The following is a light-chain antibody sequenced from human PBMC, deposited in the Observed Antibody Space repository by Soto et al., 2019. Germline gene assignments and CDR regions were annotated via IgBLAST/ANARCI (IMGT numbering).Light chain of an antibody. CDR3: QQYSSYTHT. J-gene: IGKJ2*01. Sequence: DAQMTQSPSTLSASVGDRVTITCRASQSISSWLAWYQQKPGKAPKLLIYKASSLESGVPSRFSGSGSVTEFTLTISSLQPDDFATYYCQQYSSYTHTFGQGTKLEIK. CDR1: QSISSW. CDR2: KAS. V-gene: IGKV1-5*03.